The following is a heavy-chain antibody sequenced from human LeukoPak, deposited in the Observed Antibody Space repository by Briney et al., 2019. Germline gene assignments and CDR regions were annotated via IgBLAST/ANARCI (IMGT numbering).Heavy chain of an antibody. D-gene: IGHD3-22*01. CDR3: ARVNYYDSSGYYYEDDY. Sequence: VESLRLSCAASGFTFRNYEMNWVRQAPGKGLEWISYISGSGITIYYAGSVKGRFTISRDNAKNSLYLQMNSLRAEDTAVYYCARVNYYDSSGYYYEDDYWGQGTLVTVSS. J-gene: IGHJ4*02. V-gene: IGHV3-48*03. CDR1: GFTFRNYE. CDR2: ISGSGITI.